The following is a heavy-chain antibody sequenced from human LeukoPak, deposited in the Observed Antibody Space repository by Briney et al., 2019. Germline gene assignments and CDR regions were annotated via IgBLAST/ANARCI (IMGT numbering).Heavy chain of an antibody. CDR2: IYYSGST. CDR1: GGSVSSGSYY. D-gene: IGHD3-22*01. V-gene: IGHV4-61*01. CDR3: ARDWWDSSGYYYD. Sequence: SETLSLTCTVSGGSVSSGSYYWSWIRQPPGKGLEWIGYIYYSGSTNYNPSLKSRVTISVDASKNQFSLKLSSVTAADTAVYYYARDWWDSSGYYYDWGQGTLVTVSS. J-gene: IGHJ4*02.